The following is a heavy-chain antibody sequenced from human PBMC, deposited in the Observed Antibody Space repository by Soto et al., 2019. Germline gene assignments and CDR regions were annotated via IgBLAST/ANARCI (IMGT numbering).Heavy chain of an antibody. CDR1: GGSISSTSYY. CDR3: ARSSSRAFRSLEWVDHLDC. V-gene: IGHV4-39*01. D-gene: IGHD3-3*01. Sequence: KASETLSLTCTVSGGSISSTSYYWGWIRQPPGKGLEWIGCMYYSGSTRYNPSPESRVPMSVDTSKNQVSLKLRSWTAAVTAVYYCARSSSRAFRSLEWVDHLDCWGPGTRVTVSS. CDR2: MYYSGST. J-gene: IGHJ4*02.